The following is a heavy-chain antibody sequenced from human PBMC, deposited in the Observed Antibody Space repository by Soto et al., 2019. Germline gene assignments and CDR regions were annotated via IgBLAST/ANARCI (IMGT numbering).Heavy chain of an antibody. V-gene: IGHV1-2*02. J-gene: IGHJ4*02. Sequence: ASVKVSCKASGYTFTGYYRHWVRQAPGQGLEWMGWINPNSGDTNYPQKFQGRVTMTRDMSSSSAYMELSSPRSDDTAVYYCARGNSHKLVGDFDYFGQRTLVTFCS. CDR2: INPNSGDT. CDR3: ARGNSHKLVGDFDY. CDR1: GYTFTGYY. D-gene: IGHD6-6*01.